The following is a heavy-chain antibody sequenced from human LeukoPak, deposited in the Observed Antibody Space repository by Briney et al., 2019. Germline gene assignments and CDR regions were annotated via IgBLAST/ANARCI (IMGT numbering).Heavy chain of an antibody. J-gene: IGHJ6*03. Sequence: PGGSLRLSCSASGFTFSNYAMHWVRQVPGKGLEGVAVISYDGSNEYYADSVKGRFTISRDNSKNTLYLQMNSLRAEDTAVYYCARGGVNTMVRGVIRYYYMDVWGKGTTVTISS. CDR1: GFTFSNYA. CDR2: ISYDGSNE. V-gene: IGHV3-30*04. CDR3: ARGGVNTMVRGVIRYYYMDV. D-gene: IGHD3-10*01.